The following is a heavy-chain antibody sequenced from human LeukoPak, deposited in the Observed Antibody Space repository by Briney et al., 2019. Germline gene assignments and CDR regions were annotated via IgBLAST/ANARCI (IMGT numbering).Heavy chain of an antibody. V-gene: IGHV3-23*01. CDR3: AKEVGDYGDYGPDAFDI. Sequence: GGSLRLSCAASGFTFSSYAMSWVRQAPGKGLEWVSAIGGSGGSTYYADSVKGRFTISRDNSKNTLYLQMNSLRAEDTAVYYCAKEVGDYGDYGPDAFDIWGQGTMVTVSS. J-gene: IGHJ3*02. CDR2: IGGSGGST. CDR1: GFTFSSYA. D-gene: IGHD4-17*01.